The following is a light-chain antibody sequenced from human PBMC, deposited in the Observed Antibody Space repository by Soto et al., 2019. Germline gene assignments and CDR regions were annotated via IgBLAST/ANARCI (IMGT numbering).Light chain of an antibody. CDR1: SSDVGYYNL. V-gene: IGLV2-23*01. CDR2: EGT. CDR3: CSYTGGIWV. Sequence: QSALTQPASVSGSPGQSITVSCTGTSSDVGYYNLVSWYQQRPGKAPKLMIYEGTKRPSGVSYRFSGSKSGNTASLTISGLQAEDEADYYCCSYTGGIWVFGGGTQLTVL. J-gene: IGLJ3*02.